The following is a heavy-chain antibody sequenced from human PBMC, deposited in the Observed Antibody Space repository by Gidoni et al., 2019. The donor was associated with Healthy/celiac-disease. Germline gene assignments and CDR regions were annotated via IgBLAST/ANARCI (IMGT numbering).Heavy chain of an antibody. CDR3: TRHPTYLGYYYYGMDV. Sequence: EVQLVESGGGLVQPGWSLKLSCAACGFTFSGPAMHWVRQASGKGLEWVGRIRSKANSYATAYAASVKGRFTISRDDSKNTAYLQMNSLKTEDTAVYYCTRHPTYLGYYYYGMDVWGQGTTVTVSS. V-gene: IGHV3-73*01. J-gene: IGHJ6*02. CDR2: IRSKANSYAT. CDR1: GFTFSGPA. D-gene: IGHD3-10*01.